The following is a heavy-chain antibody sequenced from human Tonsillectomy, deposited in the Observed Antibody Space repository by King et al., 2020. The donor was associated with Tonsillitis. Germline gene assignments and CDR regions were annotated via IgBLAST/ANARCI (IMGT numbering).Heavy chain of an antibody. J-gene: IGHJ4*02. CDR2: IYYSGST. CDR3: ARESSGSSTKFDY. V-gene: IGHV4-59*01. CDR1: GGSISTYY. D-gene: IGHD6-6*01. Sequence: VQLQESGPGLVKPSETLSLTCTVSGGSISTYYWSWIRQPPGKGLEWIGYIYYSGSTNYNPSLKSRVTISVDTSRNQFSLKLCSVTAADTAVYYCARESSGSSTKFDYWGQGTLVTVSS.